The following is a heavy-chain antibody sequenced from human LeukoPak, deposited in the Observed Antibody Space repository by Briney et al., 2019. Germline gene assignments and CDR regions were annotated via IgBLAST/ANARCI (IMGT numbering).Heavy chain of an antibody. CDR3: ARIGSSSWYGGFDP. CDR2: ISAYNGNT. V-gene: IGHV1-18*01. D-gene: IGHD6-13*01. CDR1: GYTFTSYG. Sequence: ASVKVSCKASGYTFTSYGISWVRQAPGQGLEWMGWISAYNGNTNHAQKLQGRVTMTTDTSTSTAYMELRSLRSDDTAVYYCARIGSSSWYGGFDPWGQGTLVTVSS. J-gene: IGHJ5*02.